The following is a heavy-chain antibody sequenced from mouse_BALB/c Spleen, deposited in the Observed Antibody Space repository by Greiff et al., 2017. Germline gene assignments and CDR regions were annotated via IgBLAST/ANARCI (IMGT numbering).Heavy chain of an antibody. J-gene: IGHJ4*01. CDR3: AGELGHYAMDD. CDR1: GFSLTGYG. Sequence: QVQLKQSGPGLVAPSQSLSITCTVSGFSLTGYGVNWVRQPPGKGLEWLGMIWGDGSTDYNSALKSRLSISKDNSKSQVFLKMNSLQTDDTARYYCAGELGHYAMDDWGREASVTVSS. CDR2: IWGDGST. D-gene: IGHD4-1*01. V-gene: IGHV2-6-7*01.